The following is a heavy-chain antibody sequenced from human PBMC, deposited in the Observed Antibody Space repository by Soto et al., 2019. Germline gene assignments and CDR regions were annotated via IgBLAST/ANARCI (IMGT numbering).Heavy chain of an antibody. Sequence: NPSETLSLTCAVSGGSISSGGYSWSWIRQPPGKGLEWIGYIYHSGSTYYNPSLKSRVTISVDRSKNQFSLKLSSVTAADTAVYSCARGPLIMAARRAPGYFDYWGQGTLVTVSS. CDR1: GGSISSGGYS. V-gene: IGHV4-30-2*01. J-gene: IGHJ4*02. D-gene: IGHD6-6*01. CDR3: ARGPLIMAARRAPGYFDY. CDR2: IYHSGST.